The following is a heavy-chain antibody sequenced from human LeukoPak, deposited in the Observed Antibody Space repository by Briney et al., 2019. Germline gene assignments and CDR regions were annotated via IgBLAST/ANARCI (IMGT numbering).Heavy chain of an antibody. J-gene: IGHJ3*02. V-gene: IGHV4-34*01. D-gene: IGHD1-14*01. CDR3: ARGNLPDDAFDI. CDR2: INHSGST. CDR1: GGSFSAYW. Sequence: SETLSLTCAVYGGSFSAYWWSWIRQPPGKGLEWIGDINHSGSTNYNPSLKSRVTISVDTSKNQFSLKLSSATAADTAVYYCARGNLPDDAFDIWGQGTLVTVSS.